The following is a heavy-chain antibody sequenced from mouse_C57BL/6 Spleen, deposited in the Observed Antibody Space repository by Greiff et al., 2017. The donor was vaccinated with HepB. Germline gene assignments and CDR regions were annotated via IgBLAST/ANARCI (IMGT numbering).Heavy chain of an antibody. CDR1: GYAFSSSW. D-gene: IGHD2-4*01. Sequence: VQLQQSGPELVKPGASVKISCKASGYAFSSSWMNWVKQRPGKGLEWIGRIYPGDGDTNYNGKFKGKATLTADKSSSTAYMQLSSLTSEDSAVYFCAKGRPIYYDYDVFAYWGQGTLVTVSA. CDR2: IYPGDGDT. CDR3: AKGRPIYYDYDVFAY. J-gene: IGHJ3*01. V-gene: IGHV1-82*01.